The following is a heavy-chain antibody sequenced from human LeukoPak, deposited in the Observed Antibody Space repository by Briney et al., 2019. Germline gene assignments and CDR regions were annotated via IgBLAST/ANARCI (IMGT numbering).Heavy chain of an antibody. D-gene: IGHD6-19*01. Sequence: PSETLSLTCTVSGGSISSSSYYWGWIRQPPGKGLEWIGSIYYSGSTYYNPSLKSRVTISVATSKNQFSLKLSSVTAADTAVYYCARTFVAVAGLFDYWGQGTLVTVSS. CDR3: ARTFVAVAGLFDY. V-gene: IGHV4-39*07. J-gene: IGHJ4*02. CDR1: GGSISSSSYY. CDR2: IYYSGST.